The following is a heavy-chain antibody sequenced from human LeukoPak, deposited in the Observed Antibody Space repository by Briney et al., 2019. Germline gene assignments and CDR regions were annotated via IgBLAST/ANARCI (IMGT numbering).Heavy chain of an antibody. CDR2: IRYDGSNK. J-gene: IGHJ6*03. CDR3: ERHKDYYYYMDV. CDR1: GFTFSNYA. V-gene: IGHV3-30*02. Sequence: GGSLRLSCAASGFTFSNYAIHWVRQAPGKGLEWVAFIRYDGSNKYYVDSVKGRFTISRDNSKNTLYLQMNSLRAEDTAVYYCERHKDYYYYMDVWGKGTTVTVSS.